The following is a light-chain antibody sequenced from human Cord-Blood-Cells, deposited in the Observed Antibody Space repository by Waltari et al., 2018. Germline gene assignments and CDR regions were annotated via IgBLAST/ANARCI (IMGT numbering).Light chain of an antibody. V-gene: IGLV2-14*01. CDR1: SSDVGGYNY. Sequence: QSALTQPASVSGSPGQSITISCTGTSSDVGGYNYVSWYQQHPGKAPKRMIYDVSNRPSGVSNRCSGSKSGNTASLTSSGLQAEDEADYYCSSYTSSSTVVFGGGTKLTVL. J-gene: IGLJ2*01. CDR2: DVS. CDR3: SSYTSSSTVV.